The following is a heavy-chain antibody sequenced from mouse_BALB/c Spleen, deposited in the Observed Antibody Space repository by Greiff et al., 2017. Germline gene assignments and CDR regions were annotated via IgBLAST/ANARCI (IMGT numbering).Heavy chain of an antibody. J-gene: IGHJ3*01. CDR2: INSNGGST. CDR3: ARHTYYGNYAWFAY. D-gene: IGHD2-10*01. CDR1: GFTFSSYY. Sequence: EVKLVESGGGLVKLGGSLKLSCAASGFTFSSYYMSWVRQTPEKRLELVAAINSNGGSTYYPDTVKGRFTISRDNAKNTLYLQMSSLKSEDTALYYCARHTYYGNYAWFAYWGQGTLVTVSA. V-gene: IGHV5-6-2*01.